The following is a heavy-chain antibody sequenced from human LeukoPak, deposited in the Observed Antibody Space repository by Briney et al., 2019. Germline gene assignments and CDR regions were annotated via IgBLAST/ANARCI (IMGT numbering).Heavy chain of an antibody. CDR1: GFTFSSYA. J-gene: IGHJ4*02. CDR3: ARERYDFWSGYHDY. Sequence: GSLRLSCAASGFTFSSYAMHWVRQAPGKGLEWVAVISYDGSNKYYADSVKGRFTISRDNSKNTLYLQINSLRAEDTAVYYCARERYDFWSGYHDYWGQGTLVTVSS. D-gene: IGHD3-3*01. CDR2: ISYDGSNK. V-gene: IGHV3-30-3*01.